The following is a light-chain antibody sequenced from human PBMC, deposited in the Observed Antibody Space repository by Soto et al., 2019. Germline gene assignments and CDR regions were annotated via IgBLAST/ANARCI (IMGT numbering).Light chain of an antibody. CDR3: KQYNNWPPLT. J-gene: IGKJ4*01. CDR1: QSVSSN. V-gene: IGKV3-15*01. CDR2: AAS. Sequence: EIVMTQSPATLSVSPGEGATLSCRASQSVSSNLAWYQQKPGQAPRLLIYAASTRATGIPARFRGSGSGTEFTLTITSLQSEDFAVYYCKQYNNWPPLTFGGGTKVEIK.